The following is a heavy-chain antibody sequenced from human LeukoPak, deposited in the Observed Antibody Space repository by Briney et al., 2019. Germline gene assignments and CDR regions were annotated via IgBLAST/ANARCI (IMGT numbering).Heavy chain of an antibody. J-gene: IGHJ4*02. V-gene: IGHV2-70*17. D-gene: IGHD1-26*01. CDR2: IDWDDDK. CDR1: GFSLSTSPMC. Sequence: ESGPALVKPTQALTLTCSFSGFSLSTSPMCVSWIRQPPGKALEWLARIDWDDDKFYSTSLKTRLTISKDTSKNQVVLTMTNMDPVDTATYYCARSRMAVSGTPFDHWGQGTLVTVSS. CDR3: ARSRMAVSGTPFDH.